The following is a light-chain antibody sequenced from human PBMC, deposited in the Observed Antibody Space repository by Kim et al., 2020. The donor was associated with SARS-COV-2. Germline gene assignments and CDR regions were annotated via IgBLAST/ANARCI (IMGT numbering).Light chain of an antibody. CDR3: ATWDDSLTGFV. CDR1: SSNIGINV. V-gene: IGLV1-44*01. CDR2: DSN. Sequence: QSVLTQPPSASGTPGQRVTISCSGSSSNIGINVVNWYQQLPGTAPKLLIYDSNQRPSGVPDRFSGSKSGTSAFLAISGLQSEDEADYFCATWDDSLTGFVLGTGTKVTVL. J-gene: IGLJ1*01.